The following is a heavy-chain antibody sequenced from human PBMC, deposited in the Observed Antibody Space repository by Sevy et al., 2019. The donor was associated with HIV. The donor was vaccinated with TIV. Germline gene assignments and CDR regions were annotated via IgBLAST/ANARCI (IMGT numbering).Heavy chain of an antibody. V-gene: IGHV3-23*01. J-gene: IGHJ3*02. CDR3: ARNLSPSGAFDI. CDR1: GLTFSNYV. CDR2: ISGSSGTT. D-gene: IGHD6-25*01. Sequence: GGSLRLSCAASGLTFSNYVMSWVRQAPRKGLEWLSVISGSSGTTYAAESVKGRFTISRDNSKNTLYLHMSSLGAEDTAVYYCARNLSPSGAFDIWGQGTRVTVSS.